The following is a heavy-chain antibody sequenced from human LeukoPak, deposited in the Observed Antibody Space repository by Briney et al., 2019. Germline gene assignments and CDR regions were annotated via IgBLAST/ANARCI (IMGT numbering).Heavy chain of an antibody. D-gene: IGHD3-3*01. J-gene: IGHJ4*02. CDR2: IKSKTDGGTT. CDR1: GFTFSNAW. V-gene: IGHV3-15*01. Sequence: GGSLRLSCAASGFTFSNAWMSWVHQAPGKGLEWVGRIKSKTDGGTTDYAAPVKGRFTISRDDSKNTLYLQMNSLKTEDTAVYYCTTDRPTTYYDFWSGYPPPFDYWGQGTLVTVSS. CDR3: TTDRPTTYYDFWSGYPPPFDY.